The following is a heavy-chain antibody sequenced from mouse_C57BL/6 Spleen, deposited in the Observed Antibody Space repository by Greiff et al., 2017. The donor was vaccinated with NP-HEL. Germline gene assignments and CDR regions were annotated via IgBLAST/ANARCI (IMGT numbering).Heavy chain of an antibody. Sequence: VQLQESGPELVKPGASVKISCKASGYAFSSSWMNWVKQRPGKGLEWIGRIYPGDGDTNYNGKFKGKATLTADKSSSTAYMQLSSLTSEDSAVYFCARASYDYGWFAYWGQGTLVTVSA. J-gene: IGHJ3*01. D-gene: IGHD2-4*01. V-gene: IGHV1-82*01. CDR1: GYAFSSSW. CDR3: ARASYDYGWFAY. CDR2: IYPGDGDT.